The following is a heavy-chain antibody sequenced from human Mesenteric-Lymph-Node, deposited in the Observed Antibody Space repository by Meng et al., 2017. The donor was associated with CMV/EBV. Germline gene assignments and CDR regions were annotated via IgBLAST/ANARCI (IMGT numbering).Heavy chain of an antibody. CDR2: FYGGGGST. Sequence: GGSLRLSCVASGFTFSSYWMSWVRQAPGKGLEWVSVFYGGGGSTYYADSVKGRFTISRDDSMNTLYLQMNSLRAEDTALYYCAKATHDYSMYYYYYYGMDVWGQGTTVTVSS. CDR1: GFTFSSYW. V-gene: IGHV3-23*03. CDR3: AKATHDYSMYYYYYYGMDV. D-gene: IGHD4-11*01. J-gene: IGHJ6*02.